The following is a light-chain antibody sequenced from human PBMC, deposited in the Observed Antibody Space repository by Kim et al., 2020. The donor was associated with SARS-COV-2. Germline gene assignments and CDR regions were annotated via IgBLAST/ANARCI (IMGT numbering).Light chain of an antibody. CDR3: QQTYSTPWT. J-gene: IGKJ1*01. CDR1: QTISNY. V-gene: IGKV1-39*01. Sequence: DIQMTQSPSSLSASVGDRISITCRASQTISNYLHWYQQKPGKAPKLLIYGASSLQSGVPSRFSGSGSGTDFILTISSLQPEEFATYSCQQTYSTPWTFGQGTKVDIK. CDR2: GAS.